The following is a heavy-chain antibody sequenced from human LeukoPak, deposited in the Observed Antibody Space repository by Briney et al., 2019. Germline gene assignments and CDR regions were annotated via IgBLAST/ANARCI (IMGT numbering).Heavy chain of an antibody. D-gene: IGHD5-12*01. V-gene: IGHV4-39*01. Sequence: SETLSLTCTVSGGSISSSTYYWGWIRQPPGKGLEWIGNLYYSGSTYYNPSLKSRVTISVDASKNQFSLKLSSVTATDTAVYYCARQAISGYDPPPFDSWGQGTLVTVSS. CDR2: LYYSGST. CDR1: GGSISSSTYY. CDR3: ARQAISGYDPPPFDS. J-gene: IGHJ4*02.